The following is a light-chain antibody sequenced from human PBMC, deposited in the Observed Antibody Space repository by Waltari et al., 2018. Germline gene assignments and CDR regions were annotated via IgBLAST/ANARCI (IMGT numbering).Light chain of an antibody. J-gene: IGLJ1*01. CDR2: EVS. Sequence: QSALTQPPSASGSPGQSVTIPCTGTSSGVGGYHYVSWYQQHPGKAPKLMIYEVSKRPSGVPDRFSGSKSGNTASLTVSGLQAEDEADYYCSSYAGSNNYVFGTGTKVTVL. V-gene: IGLV2-8*01. CDR1: SSGVGGYHY. CDR3: SSYAGSNNYV.